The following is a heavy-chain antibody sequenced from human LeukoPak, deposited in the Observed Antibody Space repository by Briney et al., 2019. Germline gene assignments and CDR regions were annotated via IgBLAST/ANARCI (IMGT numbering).Heavy chain of an antibody. CDR2: IYPGDSDT. CDR1: GYSYTNYW. CDR3: ARHDTPSRPFDY. Sequence: GESLKISSKGSGYSYTNYWISWVRQMPGKGLEWMGIIYPGDSDTRYSPSFQGQVTISADKSISTAYLQWSSLKASDTAMYYCARHDTPSRPFDYWGQGTLDTVSS. V-gene: IGHV5-51*01. J-gene: IGHJ4*02.